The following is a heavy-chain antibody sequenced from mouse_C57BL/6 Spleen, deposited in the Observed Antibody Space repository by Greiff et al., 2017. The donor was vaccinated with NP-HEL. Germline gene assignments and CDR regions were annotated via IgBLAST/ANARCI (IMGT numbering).Heavy chain of an antibody. D-gene: IGHD2-5*01. V-gene: IGHV5-17*01. CDR1: GFTFSDYG. J-gene: IGHJ3*01. Sequence: EVRVVESGGGLVKPGGSLKLSCAASGFTFSDYGMHWVRQAPEKGLEWVAYISSGSSTIYYADTVKGRFTISRDNAKNTLFLQMTSLRSEDTAMYYCAPSYYSNPFAYWGQGTLVTVSA. CDR3: APSYYSNPFAY. CDR2: ISSGSSTI.